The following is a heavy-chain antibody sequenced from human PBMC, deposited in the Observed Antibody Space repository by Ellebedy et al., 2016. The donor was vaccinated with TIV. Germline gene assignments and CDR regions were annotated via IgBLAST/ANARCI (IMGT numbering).Heavy chain of an antibody. CDR3: ARTCFH. Sequence: GGSLRLXXAASGFTFTDHYMDWVRQAPGKGLEWVGRTRNKANSYTTEYAASVKGRFTISRDDSKNLLYLQMNSLNTEDTAVYYCARTCFHWGQGTLVTVSS. J-gene: IGHJ4*02. CDR2: TRNKANSYTT. V-gene: IGHV3-72*01. CDR1: GFTFTDHY.